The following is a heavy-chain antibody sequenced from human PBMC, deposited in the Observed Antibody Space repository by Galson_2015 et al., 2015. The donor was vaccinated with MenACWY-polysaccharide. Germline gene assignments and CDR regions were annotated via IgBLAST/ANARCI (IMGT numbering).Heavy chain of an antibody. CDR3: AICIAAAGPFDY. CDR1: GGTFSSYA. Sequence: SVKVSCKASGGTFSSYAISWVRQAPGQGLEWMGRIIPILGIANYAQKFQGRVTITADKSTSTAYMELSSLRSEDTAVYYCAICIAAAGPFDYWGQGTLVTVSS. V-gene: IGHV1-69*04. J-gene: IGHJ4*02. CDR2: IIPILGIA. D-gene: IGHD6-13*01.